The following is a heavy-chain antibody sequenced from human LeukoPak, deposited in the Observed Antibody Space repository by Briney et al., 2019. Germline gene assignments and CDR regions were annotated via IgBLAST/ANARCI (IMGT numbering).Heavy chain of an antibody. J-gene: IGHJ6*03. CDR3: ARAQYCSSTSCYTDQYYYYYMDV. CDR1: GGTFSSYA. V-gene: IGHV1-69*05. CDR2: IIPIFGTA. D-gene: IGHD2-2*02. Sequence: SVEVSCKASGGTFSSYAISWVRQAPGQGLEWMGGIIPIFGTANYAQKFQGRVTITTDESTSTAYMELSSLRSEDTAVYYCARAQYCSSTSCYTDQYYYYYMDVWGKGTTVTVTS.